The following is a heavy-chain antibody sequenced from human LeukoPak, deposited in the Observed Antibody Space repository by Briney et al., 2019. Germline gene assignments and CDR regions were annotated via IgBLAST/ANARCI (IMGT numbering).Heavy chain of an antibody. J-gene: IGHJ4*02. Sequence: SETLSLTCTVSGGSISIYSWSWIRQPPGKGLEWMGYIYYSGSTNYNPTLKSPVTISVDTSKHQFSLKLSSVTAADTAVYYCARVRGVTHFDYWGQGTLVTVSS. CDR3: ARVRGVTHFDY. CDR2: IYYSGST. D-gene: IGHD3-10*01. CDR1: GGSISIYS. V-gene: IGHV4-59*01.